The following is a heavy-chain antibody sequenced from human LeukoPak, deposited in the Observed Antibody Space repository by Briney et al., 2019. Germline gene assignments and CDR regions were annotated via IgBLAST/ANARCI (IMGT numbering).Heavy chain of an antibody. D-gene: IGHD6-13*01. J-gene: IGHJ4*02. Sequence: PSETLSLTCTVSGVSISSYYWSWIRQPPGKGLEWIGYIYYSGSTNYNPSLKSRVTISLDTSRNQFPLKLSSVTAADTAVYYCAKDSSTCDSWGQGTLVTVSS. CDR3: AKDSSTCDS. V-gene: IGHV4-59*01. CDR2: IYYSGST. CDR1: GVSISSYY.